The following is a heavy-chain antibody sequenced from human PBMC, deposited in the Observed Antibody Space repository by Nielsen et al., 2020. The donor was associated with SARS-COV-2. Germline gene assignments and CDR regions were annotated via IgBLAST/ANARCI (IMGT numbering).Heavy chain of an antibody. CDR3: ARGDARKYSYGHDAFDI. D-gene: IGHD5-18*01. J-gene: IGHJ3*02. Sequence: SETLSLTCTVSGGSISSGGYYWSWIRQHPGKGLEWIGYIYYSGSTYYNPSLKSRVTISVDTSKNQFSLKLSSVTAADTAVYYCARGDARKYSYGHDAFDIWGQGTMVTVSS. V-gene: IGHV4-31*03. CDR2: IYYSGST. CDR1: GGSISSGGYY.